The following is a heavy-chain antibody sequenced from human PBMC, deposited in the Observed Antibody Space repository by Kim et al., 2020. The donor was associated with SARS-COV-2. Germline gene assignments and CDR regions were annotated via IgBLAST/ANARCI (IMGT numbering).Heavy chain of an antibody. D-gene: IGHD3-10*01. CDR2: IIAKYGTT. V-gene: IGHV1-18*01. J-gene: IGHJ3*01. Sequence: ASVKVSCKASGFSFNSYAISWVRQAPGQGLEWMGWIIAKYGTTKYAQKFQGRVTMTATTSTSTAYMELRSLRSDDTSVYYCARDLIRFKKPFHVAFDVWG. CDR1: GFSFNSYA. CDR3: ARDLIRFKKPFHVAFDV.